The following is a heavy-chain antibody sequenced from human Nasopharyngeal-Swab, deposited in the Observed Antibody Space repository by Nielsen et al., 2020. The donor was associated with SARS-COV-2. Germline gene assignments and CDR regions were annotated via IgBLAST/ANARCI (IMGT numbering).Heavy chain of an antibody. Sequence: SVKVSCKASGGTFSSYAISWVRQAPGQGLEWMGGIIPLFGTANYAQKFQGRVTITADKSTSTAYMELSSLRSEDTAVYYCARRGITGTTLGAWGYYYYYGMDVWGQGTTVTVSS. CDR1: GGTFSSYA. CDR3: ARRGITGTTLGAWGYYYYYGMDV. J-gene: IGHJ6*02. D-gene: IGHD1-7*01. CDR2: IIPLFGTA. V-gene: IGHV1-69*06.